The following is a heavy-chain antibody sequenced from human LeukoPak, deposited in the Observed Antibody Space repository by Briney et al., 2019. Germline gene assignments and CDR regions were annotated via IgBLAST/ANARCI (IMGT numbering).Heavy chain of an antibody. CDR2: INPNSGGT. J-gene: IGHJ6*02. CDR3: ARGGYDFVYYYYGMDV. CDR1: GYTFTGYY. Sequence: ASVKVSCKASGYTFTGYYMHWVRQAPGQGLEWMGRINPNSGGTNYAQKFQGRVTMARDTSISTAYMELSRLRSDDTAVYYCARGGYDFVYYYYGMDVWGQGTTVTVSS. V-gene: IGHV1-2*06. D-gene: IGHD3-3*01.